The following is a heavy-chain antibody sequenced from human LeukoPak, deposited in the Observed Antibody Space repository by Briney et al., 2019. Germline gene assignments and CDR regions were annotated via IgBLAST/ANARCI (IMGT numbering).Heavy chain of an antibody. J-gene: IGHJ6*03. CDR2: IIPIFGTA. V-gene: IGHV1-69*05. Sequence: SVKISCKASGGTFSSYAISWVRQAPGQGLGWMGGIIPIFGTANYAQKFQGRVTITTDESTSTAYMELSSLRSEDTAVYYCATSLYSGSYWGYYYYYMDVWGKGTTVTVSS. CDR1: GGTFSSYA. CDR3: ATSLYSGSYWGYYYYYMDV. D-gene: IGHD1-26*01.